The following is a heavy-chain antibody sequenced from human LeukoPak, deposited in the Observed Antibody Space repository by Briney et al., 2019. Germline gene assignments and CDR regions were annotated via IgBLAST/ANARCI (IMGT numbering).Heavy chain of an antibody. Sequence: SETLSLTCTVSTYSISSGYYWGWIRRPPGKGLEWIGSIYHSGSSYYNPSLKSRVTISVDTSKNQFSLKLRSVTAADTAVYYCARQTYYYGSGRFYNAGNWFDPWGQGTLVTVSS. CDR3: ARQTYYYGSGRFYNAGNWFDP. D-gene: IGHD3-10*01. CDR2: IYHSGSS. V-gene: IGHV4-38-2*02. J-gene: IGHJ5*02. CDR1: TYSISSGYY.